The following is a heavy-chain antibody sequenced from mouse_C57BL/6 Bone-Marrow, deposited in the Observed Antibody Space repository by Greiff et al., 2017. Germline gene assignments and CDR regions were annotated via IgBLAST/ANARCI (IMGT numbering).Heavy chain of an antibody. V-gene: IGHV1-55*01. J-gene: IGHJ4*01. CDR3: AREGCDYRNYYAMDY. Sequence: QVQLQQPGAELVKPGASVKMSCKASGYTFTSYWITWVKQRPGQGLEWIGDIYPGSGSTNYNEKFKSKATLTVDKSSSTAYMQLSSLTFEDSAVYYYAREGCDYRNYYAMDYWGQGTSVTVSS. CDR1: GYTFTSYW. D-gene: IGHD2-5*01. CDR2: IYPGSGST.